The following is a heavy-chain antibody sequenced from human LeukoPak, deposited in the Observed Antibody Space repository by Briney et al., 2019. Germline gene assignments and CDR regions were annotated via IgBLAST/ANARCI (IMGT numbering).Heavy chain of an antibody. Sequence: GGSLRLSCVGSGFTFSNYQMIWVRQAPGKGLEWVAKIKQDGGEKHYVDSVKGRFTISRDNAKNSLYLQMSSLSAEDTAVYYCARWFSGSGGWVLDYWGQGTLVTVSS. CDR3: ARWFSGSGGWVLDY. V-gene: IGHV3-7*05. CDR2: IKQDGGEK. J-gene: IGHJ4*02. D-gene: IGHD3-10*01. CDR1: GFTFSNYQ.